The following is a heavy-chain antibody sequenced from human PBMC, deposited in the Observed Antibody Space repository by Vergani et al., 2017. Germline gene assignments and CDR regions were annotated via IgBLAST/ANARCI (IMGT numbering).Heavy chain of an antibody. V-gene: IGHV1-69*13. Sequence: QVQLVQSGAEVKKPGSSVKVSCKASGGTFSSYAISWVRQAPGQGLEWMGRIIPIFGTANYAQKFQGRVTITADESKSTAYMELGSLRSEDTAVYYCASLYGSGKRWNAFDIWGQGTMVTVSS. CDR3: ASLYGSGKRWNAFDI. J-gene: IGHJ3*02. CDR2: IIPIFGTA. CDR1: GGTFSSYA. D-gene: IGHD3-10*01.